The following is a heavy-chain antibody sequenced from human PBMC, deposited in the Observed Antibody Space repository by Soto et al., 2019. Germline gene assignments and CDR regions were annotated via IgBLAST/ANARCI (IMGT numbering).Heavy chain of an antibody. CDR1: GGSISSGGYS. Sequence: KPSETLSLTCAVSGGSISSGGYSWSWIRQPPGKGLEWIGYIYHSGSTYYNPSLKSRVTISVDRSKNQFSLKLSSVTAADTAVYYCARARGGGVQRTIPNSYFDYWGQGTLVTVSS. CDR3: ARARGGGVQRTIPNSYFDY. CDR2: IYHSGST. V-gene: IGHV4-30-2*01. D-gene: IGHD3-16*01. J-gene: IGHJ4*02.